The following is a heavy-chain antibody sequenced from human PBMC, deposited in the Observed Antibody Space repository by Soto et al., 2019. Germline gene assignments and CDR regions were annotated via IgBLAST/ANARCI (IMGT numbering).Heavy chain of an antibody. CDR1: GYTFTSYD. CDR2: MNPYSGNT. D-gene: IGHD1-26*01. V-gene: IGHV1-8*01. CDR3: TRGLLVGHETVDY. J-gene: IGHJ4*02. Sequence: QVQLVQSGAEVKKPGASVKVSCKASGYTFTSYDIYWVRQATGQGLEWMGWMNPYSGNTGFVEKFQDRVAMTRDISINTAYLELSSLRSEDTAVYYCTRGLLVGHETVDYWGQGTLVTVSS.